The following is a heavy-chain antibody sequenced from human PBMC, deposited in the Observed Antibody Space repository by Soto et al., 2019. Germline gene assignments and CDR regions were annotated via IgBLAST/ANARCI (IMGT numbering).Heavy chain of an antibody. CDR1: GFTFSSYA. Sequence: GGSLRLSCAASGFTFSSYAMHWVRQAPGKGLEWVAVISYDGSNKYYADSVKGRFTISRDNSKNTLYLQMNSLRAEDTAVYYCARGGEYYDFWSHYYFDYWGQGTLVTVSS. V-gene: IGHV3-30-3*01. CDR3: ARGGEYYDFWSHYYFDY. J-gene: IGHJ4*02. CDR2: ISYDGSNK. D-gene: IGHD3-3*01.